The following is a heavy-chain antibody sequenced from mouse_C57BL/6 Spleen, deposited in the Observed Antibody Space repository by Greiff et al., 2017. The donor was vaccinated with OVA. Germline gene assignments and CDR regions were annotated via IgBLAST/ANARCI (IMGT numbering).Heavy chain of an antibody. D-gene: IGHD1-1*01. J-gene: IGHJ1*03. Sequence: EVQVVESGGDLVKPGGSLKLSCAASGFTFSSYGMSWVRQTPDKRLEWVATISSGGSYTYYPDSVKGRFTISRDNAKNTLYLQMSKLKAEDTAMYYCARHDYYGSSYWYFDVWGTGTTVTVSS. V-gene: IGHV5-6*01. CDR3: ARHDYYGSSYWYFDV. CDR1: GFTFSSYG. CDR2: ISSGGSYT.